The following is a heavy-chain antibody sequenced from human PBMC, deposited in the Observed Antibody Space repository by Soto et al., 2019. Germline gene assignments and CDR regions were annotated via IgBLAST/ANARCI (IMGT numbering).Heavy chain of an antibody. Sequence: GGSLRLSCAASGFTFSDYWMHWVRQAPGKGLVWVSRLDGDDTSANYADSVRGRFSISRDNANNTLYLEMNGLSAEDTAVYYCARGRFLEWSPFDYWGQGALVSVSS. CDR1: GFTFSDYW. CDR3: ARGRFLEWSPFDY. J-gene: IGHJ4*02. D-gene: IGHD3-3*01. CDR2: LDGDDTSA. V-gene: IGHV3-74*01.